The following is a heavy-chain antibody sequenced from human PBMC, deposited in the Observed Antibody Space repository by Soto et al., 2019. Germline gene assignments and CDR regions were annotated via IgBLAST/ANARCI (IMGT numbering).Heavy chain of an antibody. CDR1: GYTFTGYY. V-gene: IGHV1-2*04. Sequence: QVQLVQSGAEVKKPGASVKVSCKASGYTFTGYYIYWVRQAPGQGLEWMGWINPNSGGTNYAQKFQGWVTMTRDTSINTAYMERSRLKSDDTAVYYCARGPARCSSWYWANDYWGQGTLVTVSS. CDR3: ARGPARCSSWYWANDY. J-gene: IGHJ4*02. D-gene: IGHD6-13*01. CDR2: INPNSGGT.